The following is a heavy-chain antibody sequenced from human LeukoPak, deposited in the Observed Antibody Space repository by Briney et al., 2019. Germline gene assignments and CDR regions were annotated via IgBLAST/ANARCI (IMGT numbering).Heavy chain of an antibody. CDR2: IYSGGST. V-gene: IGHV3-53*01. D-gene: IGHD1-1*01. Sequence: GSLRLSCAASGFTVSSNYMSWVRQAPGKGLEWVSVIYSGGSTYYADSVKGRFTISRDNSKNTLYLQMNSLRAEDTAVYYCGGAGMEDYYYYGMDVWGQGTTVTVSS. CDR1: GFTVSSNY. CDR3: GGAGMEDYYYYGMDV. J-gene: IGHJ6*02.